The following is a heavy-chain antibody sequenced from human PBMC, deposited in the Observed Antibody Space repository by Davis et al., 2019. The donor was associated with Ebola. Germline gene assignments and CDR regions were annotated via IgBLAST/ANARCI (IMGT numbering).Heavy chain of an antibody. CDR1: GYTFTTYG. CDR2: ISSYNGNT. CDR3: AREVGYSGYERLDY. V-gene: IGHV1-18*01. D-gene: IGHD5-12*01. J-gene: IGHJ4*02. Sequence: ASVKVSCKASGYTFTTYGISWVRQAPGQGLEWMGWISSYNGNTNYAQKLQGRVTMTTDTSTSTAYMELRSLRSDDTAVYYCAREVGYSGYERLDYWGQGTLVTVSS.